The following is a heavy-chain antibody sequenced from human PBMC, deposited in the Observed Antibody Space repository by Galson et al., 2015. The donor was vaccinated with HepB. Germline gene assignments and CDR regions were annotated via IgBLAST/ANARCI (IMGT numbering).Heavy chain of an antibody. Sequence: QSGAEVKKPGESLKISCKGSGYSFTSYWIGWVRQMPGKGLEWMGIIYPGDSDTRYSPSFQGQVTISADKSISTAYLQWSSLKASDTAMYYCARGGFGIAVAGTRKGALSRYDYFDYWGQGTLVTVSS. CDR3: ARGGFGIAVAGTRKGALSRYDYFDY. CDR1: GYSFTSYW. J-gene: IGHJ4*02. V-gene: IGHV5-51*01. D-gene: IGHD6-19*01. CDR2: IYPGDSDT.